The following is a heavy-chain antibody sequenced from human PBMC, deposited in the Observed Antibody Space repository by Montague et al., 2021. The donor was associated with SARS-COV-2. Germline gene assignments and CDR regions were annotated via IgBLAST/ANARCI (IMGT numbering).Heavy chain of an antibody. CDR3: ARVVFPESGGFISFPFDF. V-gene: IGHV4-39*02. CDR2: IFYSGND. D-gene: IGHD2-8*02. Sequence: SETLSLTCTVSGASINSNRHFWGWIRQPPGKGLEWIGSIFYSGNDYYNRSLKSRVSISVDTSGSHLSLKLTSVTATDTAVYFCARVVFPESGGFISFPFDFWGQGALVTVSS. J-gene: IGHJ3*01. CDR1: GASINSNRHF.